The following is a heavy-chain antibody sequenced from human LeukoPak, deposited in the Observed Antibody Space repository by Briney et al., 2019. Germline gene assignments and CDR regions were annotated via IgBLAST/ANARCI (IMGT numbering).Heavy chain of an antibody. CDR2: IHYSGST. V-gene: IGHV4-31*03. J-gene: IGHJ4*02. CDR1: GGSISSGDYY. Sequence: PSETLSLTCTVSGGSISSGDYYWSWIRQHPEKGLEWIGYIHYSGSTSYNPSLKSRVTISVDTSKNLFSLELSSVTAADTAVYYCARVDTAKVDYWGQGTLVTVSS. CDR3: ARVDTAKVDY. D-gene: IGHD5-18*01.